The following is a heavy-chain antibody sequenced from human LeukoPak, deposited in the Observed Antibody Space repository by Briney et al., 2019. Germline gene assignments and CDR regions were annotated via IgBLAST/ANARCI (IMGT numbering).Heavy chain of an antibody. CDR3: ARGGGNYYDSSGYYNSDY. V-gene: IGHV1-69*01. J-gene: IGHJ4*02. CDR2: IIPIFGTA. CDR1: GGTFSSYA. Sequence: VKVSCKASGGTFSSYAISWVRQAPGQGLEWMGGIIPIFGTANYAQKFQGRVTITADESTSTAYMELSSLRSEDTAVYYCARGGGNYYDSSGYYNSDYWGQGTLVTVSS. D-gene: IGHD3-22*01.